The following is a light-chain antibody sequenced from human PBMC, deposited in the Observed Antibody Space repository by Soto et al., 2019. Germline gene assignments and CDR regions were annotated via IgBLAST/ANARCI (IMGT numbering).Light chain of an antibody. CDR2: GAS. V-gene: IGKV3-20*01. Sequence: EIVLTQSPGTLSLSPGERSTLSCRASQSVSSSYLAWYQQKHGQGPRXXIYGASSRATGIPDRFSGSGSGTDLTITISRLEPEDFEVYYCQQYGSSPWTFGQGTKVDIK. CDR1: QSVSSSY. CDR3: QQYGSSPWT. J-gene: IGKJ1*01.